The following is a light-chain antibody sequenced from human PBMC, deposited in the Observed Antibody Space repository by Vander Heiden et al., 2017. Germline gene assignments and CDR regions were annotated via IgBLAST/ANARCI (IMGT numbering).Light chain of an antibody. Sequence: DIQMTQSPSTLSASVGDRVTITCWASQSISTWLAWYQQKPGKAPNLLIYKASTLESGVPSRFSGSQSGTEFTLTISSLQPDDFATYYCQQYYNYSRTFGQGTKVEIK. CDR1: QSISTW. J-gene: IGKJ1*01. V-gene: IGKV1-5*03. CDR3: QQYYNYSRT. CDR2: KAS.